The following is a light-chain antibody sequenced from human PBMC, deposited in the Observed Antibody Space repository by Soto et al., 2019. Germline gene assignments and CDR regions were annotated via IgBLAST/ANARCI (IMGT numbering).Light chain of an antibody. CDR3: QQLFDSPIT. Sequence: DIQLTQSPSFLSPSIGDSVTITCLASQVISTSLAWYQVKPGKAPKLLIYAASTLESGVPSRFSATVSGTEFSLTITSLQPEDFATYYCQQLFDSPITFGQGTRLEIK. J-gene: IGKJ5*01. CDR1: QVISTS. V-gene: IGKV1-9*01. CDR2: AAS.